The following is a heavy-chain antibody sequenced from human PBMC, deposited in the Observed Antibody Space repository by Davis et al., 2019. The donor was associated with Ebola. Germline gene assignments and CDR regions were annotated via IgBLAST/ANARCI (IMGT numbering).Heavy chain of an antibody. CDR2: IYHSGST. Sequence: MPSETLSLTCTVSGGSISSYYWSWIRQPPGKGLEWIGEIYHSGSTNYNPSLKSRVTISVDKSKNQFTAVYYCARENCTNGVCYLPFDYWGQGTLVTVSS. CDR1: GGSISSYY. D-gene: IGHD2-8*01. CDR3: LPFDY. J-gene: IGHJ4*02. V-gene: IGHV4-59*01.